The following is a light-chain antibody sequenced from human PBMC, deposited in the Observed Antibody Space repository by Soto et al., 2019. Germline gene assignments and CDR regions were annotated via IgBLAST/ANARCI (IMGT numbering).Light chain of an antibody. CDR2: SAS. J-gene: IGKJ4*01. CDR1: QSVNSD. CDR3: QQYNNWPLT. V-gene: IGKV3-15*01. Sequence: DTVMTQSPSTLSASPGESATLSCRASQSVNSDLAWYQQIPGQAPRLLIYSASTGATGGPARFSGSGSGTEFTLTISSLQSEDFAIYYCQQYNNWPLTFGGGTKVEI.